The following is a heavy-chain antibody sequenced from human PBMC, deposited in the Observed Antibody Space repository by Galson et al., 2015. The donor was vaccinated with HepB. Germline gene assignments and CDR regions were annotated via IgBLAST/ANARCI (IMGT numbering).Heavy chain of an antibody. Sequence: SLRLSCAASGFTFSSYGMHWVRQAPGKGLEWVAVISYDGSNKYYADSVKGRFTISRDNSKNTLYLQMNSLRAEDTAVYYCAKDPYDFWSGYDVPFDPWGQGTLVTVSS. CDR1: GFTFSSYG. CDR2: ISYDGSNK. D-gene: IGHD3-3*01. J-gene: IGHJ5*02. CDR3: AKDPYDFWSGYDVPFDP. V-gene: IGHV3-30*18.